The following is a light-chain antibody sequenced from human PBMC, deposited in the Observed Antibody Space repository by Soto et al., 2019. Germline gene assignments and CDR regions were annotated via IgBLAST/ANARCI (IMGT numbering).Light chain of an antibody. CDR1: QRVLYSSNNY. CDR2: CAS. CDR3: KQYHSNPFT. V-gene: IGKV4-1*01. Sequence: IGMNQSPDSLAVSQGERATINCKSRQRVLYSSNNYLAWYQQQPGQPPKLLIYCASTREAGVPERFSGGGSGTDCTLTISRLQAEDVALYYCKQYHSNPFTFGGGTKGEIK. J-gene: IGKJ4*01.